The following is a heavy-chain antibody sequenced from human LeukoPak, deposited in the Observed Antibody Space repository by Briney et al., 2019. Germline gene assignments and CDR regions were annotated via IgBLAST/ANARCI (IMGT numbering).Heavy chain of an antibody. V-gene: IGHV3-7*01. CDR3: VYSGDYEKGY. CDR2: IKQDGSEK. Sequence: GGSLRLSCVASGFTFSGYWMMWVRQAPGKGLEWVANIKQDGSEKYYVDSVKGRFTISRDNAKNSLYLQMNSLRAEDTAVYYCVYSGDYEKGYWGQGTLVTVSS. CDR1: GFTFSGYW. D-gene: IGHD4-17*01. J-gene: IGHJ4*02.